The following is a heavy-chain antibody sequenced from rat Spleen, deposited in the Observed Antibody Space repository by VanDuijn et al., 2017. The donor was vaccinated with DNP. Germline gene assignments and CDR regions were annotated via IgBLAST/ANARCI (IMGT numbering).Heavy chain of an antibody. CDR1: GFTFSDYY. CDR3: ATSLTGRA. J-gene: IGHJ2*01. V-gene: IGHV5-20*01. CDR2: IRYDGGST. D-gene: IGHD5-1*01. Sequence: EVQLVESGGGLVQPGRSLKLSCAASGFTFSDYYMAWVRQAPTKGLEWVASIRYDGGSTDYRDSVKGRFTISRDDAKSTLYLQMDSLRSEDTATYYCATSLTGRAWGQGVMVTVSS.